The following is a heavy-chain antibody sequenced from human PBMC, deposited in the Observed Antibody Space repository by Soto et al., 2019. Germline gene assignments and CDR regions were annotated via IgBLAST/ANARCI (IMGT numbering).Heavy chain of an antibody. J-gene: IGHJ4*02. CDR3: AGREESVPSLAFDY. CDR2: MYDSGKT. Sequence: PSETLSLTCTVWGGSVSSGDSYWSWIRQPPGKGLEWIGYMYDSGKTYYNPSLESRLTMSVDTSKNQLSLRLRSVTVADTAVYYCAGREESVPSLAFDYWGQGALVTVSS. CDR1: GGSVSSGDSY. D-gene: IGHD3-10*02. V-gene: IGHV4-30-4*01.